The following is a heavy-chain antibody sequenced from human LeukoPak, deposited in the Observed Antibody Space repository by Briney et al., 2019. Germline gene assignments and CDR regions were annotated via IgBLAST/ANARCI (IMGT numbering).Heavy chain of an antibody. D-gene: IGHD2-15*01. CDR2: IIPISDAT. V-gene: IGHV1-69*01. Sequence: SVKVSCKASRGTFKNYAISWVRQAPGQGLEWMGGIIPISDATYYAQKFQGRVTITADESTTTAYMELSSLRSEDTAVYYCANHYCSGGTCYNRYYYYYMDVWAKGTTVTVSS. J-gene: IGHJ6*03. CDR1: RGTFKNYA. CDR3: ANHYCSGGTCYNRYYYYYMDV.